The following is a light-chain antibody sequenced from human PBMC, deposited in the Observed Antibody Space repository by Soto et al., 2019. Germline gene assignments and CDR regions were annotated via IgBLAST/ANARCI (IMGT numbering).Light chain of an antibody. CDR1: ESISIY. CDR2: GAF. V-gene: IGKV1-39*01. Sequence: DIQMTQSPSSLSASVGDRVTITCRASESISIYLNWYQQKPGKAPKLLIYGAFTLQGGVPSRLSGSGSGTDFTLTIISLQPEDFATYYCQQTYSTPPWTFGQGTKVDIK. J-gene: IGKJ1*01. CDR3: QQTYSTPPWT.